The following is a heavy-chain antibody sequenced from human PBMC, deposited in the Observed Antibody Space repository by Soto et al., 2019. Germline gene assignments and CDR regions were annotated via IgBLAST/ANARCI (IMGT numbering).Heavy chain of an antibody. D-gene: IGHD3-22*01. Sequence: VSLKVSCKASGDRFTSYGISWVRQAPGQGLEWLGWISAYDDNTKYAQTLQGRVSMSTDTSTNTAYMELRSLRSDDTAMYYCARGGYYDSSGSRNYHYYGMNVWGQGTTVTVSS. V-gene: IGHV1-18*01. CDR2: ISAYDDNT. J-gene: IGHJ6*02. CDR3: ARGGYYDSSGSRNYHYYGMNV. CDR1: GDRFTSYG.